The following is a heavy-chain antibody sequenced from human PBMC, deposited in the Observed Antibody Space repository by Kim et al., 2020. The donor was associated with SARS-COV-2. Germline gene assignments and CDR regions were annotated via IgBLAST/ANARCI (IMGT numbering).Heavy chain of an antibody. D-gene: IGHD3-10*01. CDR2: MNQDGSDK. CDR1: GFTFSNYY. CDR3: ARRGGAKGSGNDF. V-gene: IGHV3-7*01. Sequence: GGSLRLSCAPSGFTFSNYYMSWLRQAPGKGLEWVATMNQDGSDKHYVDSVKGRFTISRDNTRNSLFLQMNSLRVEDTAVYYCARRGGAKGSGNDFWGQGILVTVSS. J-gene: IGHJ4*02.